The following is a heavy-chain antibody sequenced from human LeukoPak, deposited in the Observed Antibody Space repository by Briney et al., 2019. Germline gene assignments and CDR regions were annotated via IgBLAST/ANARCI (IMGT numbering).Heavy chain of an antibody. V-gene: IGHV1-69*05. D-gene: IGHD6-13*01. J-gene: IGHJ4*02. CDR1: GGTFSSYA. CDR3: ARDKDSYRSSWYYFDY. CDR2: IIPIFGTA. Sequence: ASVKVSCKASGGTFSSYAISWVRQAPGQGLEWMGGIIPIFGTANYAQKFQGRVTITTDESTSTAYMELSSLRSEDTAVYYCARDKDSYRSSWYYFDYWGQGTLVTVSS.